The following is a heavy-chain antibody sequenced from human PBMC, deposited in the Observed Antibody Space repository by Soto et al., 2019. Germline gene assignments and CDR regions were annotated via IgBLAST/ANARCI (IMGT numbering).Heavy chain of an antibody. CDR2: IYYSGST. Sequence: SETLSLTCTVSGGSISSYYWSWIRQPPGKGLEWIGYIYYSGSTNYNPSLKSRITISVDTSKNQFSLKLSSVTAADTAVYYCARGAYYYDSSGNQIEYFQHWGQGTLVTVSS. D-gene: IGHD3-22*01. CDR1: GGSISSYY. V-gene: IGHV4-59*01. CDR3: ARGAYYYDSSGNQIEYFQH. J-gene: IGHJ1*01.